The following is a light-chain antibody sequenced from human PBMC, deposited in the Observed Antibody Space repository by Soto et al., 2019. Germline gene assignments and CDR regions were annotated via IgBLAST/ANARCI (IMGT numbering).Light chain of an antibody. CDR3: MQALQKGIT. V-gene: IGKV2-28*01. CDR2: LGS. CDR1: QSLLHSNGYNY. J-gene: IGKJ5*01. Sequence: DIVMTQSPLSLPVTPGEPASISCRSSQSLLHSNGYNYLDWYLQKPGQSPQLLIYLGSNRASGVPDRFSGSGSGTDFTLKISRVDAEDVGVYYCMQALQKGITFGQGTRLEIK.